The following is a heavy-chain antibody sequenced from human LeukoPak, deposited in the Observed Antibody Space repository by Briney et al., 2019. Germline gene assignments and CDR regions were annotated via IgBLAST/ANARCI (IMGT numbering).Heavy chain of an antibody. J-gene: IGHJ6*03. V-gene: IGHV1-69*05. CDR2: IIPIFGTA. D-gene: IGHD6-13*01. Sequence: SVTVSCKASGGSFSSYAIRWVRQAPGQGLAGMERIIPIFGTANYAQMFQDRVTITTSDSTEPAYMELNSMRSEDTAVYYCARDAGKAYYYYYSMDVWGKGTTVTVSS. CDR1: GGSFSSYA. CDR3: ARDAGKAYYYYYSMDV.